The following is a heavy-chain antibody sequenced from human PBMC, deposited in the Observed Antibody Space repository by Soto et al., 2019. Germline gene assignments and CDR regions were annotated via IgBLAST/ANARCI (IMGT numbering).Heavy chain of an antibody. J-gene: IGHJ6*02. D-gene: IGHD2-21*01. Sequence: QVQLVQSGAEVEKPGASVKVSCKASGYTFTAYYIHWVRQARGQGLEWLGWINPNSGGTYYSQKFQAWITLTRDTSISTAYMELTRLRSDDTAVYYCARANSIRPYYYYMDVWGQGTTVTVSS. V-gene: IGHV1-2*04. CDR3: ARANSIRPYYYYMDV. CDR2: INPNSGGT. CDR1: GYTFTAYY.